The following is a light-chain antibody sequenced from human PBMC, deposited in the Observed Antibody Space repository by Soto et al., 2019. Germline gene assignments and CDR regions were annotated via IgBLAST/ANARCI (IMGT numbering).Light chain of an antibody. CDR2: DVD. J-gene: IGLJ3*02. V-gene: IGLV2-11*01. Sequence: QSALTQPRSVSGSPGQSVTISCTGTSSDVGGYKYVSWYQQHPGKAPKLMIYDVDKRPSGVPDRFSGSKSGNTASLTISGLQADDEAGYHCCSYAGSYHVMFGGGTKVTVL. CDR3: CSYAGSYHVM. CDR1: SSDVGGYKY.